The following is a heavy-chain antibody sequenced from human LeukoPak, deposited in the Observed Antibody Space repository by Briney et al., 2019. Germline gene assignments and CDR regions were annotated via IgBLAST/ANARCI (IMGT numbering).Heavy chain of an antibody. CDR1: GGSISSYY. D-gene: IGHD2-2*01. J-gene: IGHJ5*02. CDR2: IYYSGST. Sequence: SETLSLTCTVSGGSISSYYWSWIRQPPGKGLEWIGYIYYSGSTNYNPSLKSRVTISVDTSKNQFSLKLSSVTAADTAVYYCARAGYCSSTSCSFLAWFDPWGQGTLVTVSS. V-gene: IGHV4-59*01. CDR3: ARAGYCSSTSCSFLAWFDP.